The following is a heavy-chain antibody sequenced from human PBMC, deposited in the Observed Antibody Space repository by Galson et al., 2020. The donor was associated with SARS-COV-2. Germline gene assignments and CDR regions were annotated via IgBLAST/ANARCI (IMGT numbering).Heavy chain of an antibody. V-gene: IGHV3-23*01. CDR2: ITDSGAYA. D-gene: IGHD2-2*01. CDR3: AKGIFNVVVPLAMASFDC. Sequence: TGGSLRLSCAASGLTFSDYVFNWVRQAPGKGLEWVSTITDSGAYAYYADSVKGRFTISRDNSKNTLYLQMSSLRAEDTAVYYCAKGIFNVVVPLAMASFDCWGQGTLVTVSS. CDR1: GLTFSDYV. J-gene: IGHJ4*02.